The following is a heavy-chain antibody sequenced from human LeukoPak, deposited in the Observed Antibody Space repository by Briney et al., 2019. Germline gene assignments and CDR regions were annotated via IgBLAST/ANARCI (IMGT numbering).Heavy chain of an antibody. J-gene: IGHJ4*02. Sequence: GESLKISCKGSGYSFTSYWIGWVRQVSGKGLEWRGIIYPGDSDTRYSPSFQGQVTISADKSISTAYLQWSSLKASDTAMYYCARRSSGWDRKFDYWGQGTLVTVSS. CDR1: GYSFTSYW. D-gene: IGHD6-19*01. CDR3: ARRSSGWDRKFDY. V-gene: IGHV5-51*01. CDR2: IYPGDSDT.